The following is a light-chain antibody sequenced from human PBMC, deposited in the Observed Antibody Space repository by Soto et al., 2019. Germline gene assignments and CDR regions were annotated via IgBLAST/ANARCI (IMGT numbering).Light chain of an antibody. CDR1: QSVSSSY. CDR2: DAS. V-gene: IGKV3-20*01. Sequence: DIVLTQSPGTLSLSPGERATLSCRASQSVSSSYLAWYQQKPGQAPRLLIYDASNRATGIPDRFSGSGSGTDFTLTISRLEPEDFAVYYCQQYRGSTRGTFGPGTKVDIK. J-gene: IGKJ3*01. CDR3: QQYRGSTRGT.